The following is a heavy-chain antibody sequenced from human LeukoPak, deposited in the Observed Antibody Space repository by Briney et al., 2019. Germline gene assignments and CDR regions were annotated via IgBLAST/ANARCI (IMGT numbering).Heavy chain of an antibody. CDR2: ISYDGSNK. J-gene: IGHJ5*02. V-gene: IGHV3-30*04. CDR3: ARAPDILTGWGGDWFDP. CDR1: GFTLSSYA. Sequence: GGSLRLSCAASGFTLSSYAMHWVRQAPGKGLEWVAVISYDGSNKYYADSVKGRFTISRDNSKNTLYLQMNSLRAEDTAVYYCARAPDILTGWGGDWFDPWGQGTLVTVSS. D-gene: IGHD3-9*01.